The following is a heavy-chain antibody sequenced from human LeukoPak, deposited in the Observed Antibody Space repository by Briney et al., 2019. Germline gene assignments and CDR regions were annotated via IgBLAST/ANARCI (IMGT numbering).Heavy chain of an antibody. CDR1: GLSISRYS. CDR2: ISSSSSYI. CDR3: AKSPYYYDSSGYVH. V-gene: IGHV3-21*04. J-gene: IGHJ4*02. D-gene: IGHD3-22*01. Sequence: PGGSLRLSCAASGLSISRYSMNWVRQAPGKGLEWVSSISSSSSYIYYADSVKGRFTISRDNAKNSLYLQMNSLRAEDTAVYYCAKSPYYYDSSGYVHWGQGTLATVSS.